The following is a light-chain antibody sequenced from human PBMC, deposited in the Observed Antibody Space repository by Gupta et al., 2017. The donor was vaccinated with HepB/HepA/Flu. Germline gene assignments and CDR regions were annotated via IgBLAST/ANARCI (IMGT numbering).Light chain of an antibody. CDR1: SSNIGSNT. CDR2: SDN. CDR3: AAWDGSLNGWV. V-gene: IGLV1-44*01. Sequence: QSVLTQPPSASGTPGQRSPISCSGGSSNIGSNTVSWYQQLPGTAPKLIIYSDNQRPSGVPDRLSGSKSGTSASLAISGLQSEDDADYYCAAWDGSLNGWVFGGGTKLTVL. J-gene: IGLJ3*02.